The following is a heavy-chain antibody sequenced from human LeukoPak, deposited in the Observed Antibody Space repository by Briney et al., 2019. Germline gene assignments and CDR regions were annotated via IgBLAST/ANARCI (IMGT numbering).Heavy chain of an antibody. Sequence: ASVKVSCKSSGYTFTNYGITWVRQAPGQGLEWMGWISAYTGNTNYAQKIQGRVTMTTDTSTSTAYMELSSLRSEDTAVYYCARSVLGYCSSTSCYPYYYYYMDVWGKGTTVTVS. CDR3: ARSVLGYCSSTSCYPYYYYYMDV. V-gene: IGHV1-18*01. CDR2: ISAYTGNT. CDR1: GYTFTNYG. J-gene: IGHJ6*03. D-gene: IGHD2-2*01.